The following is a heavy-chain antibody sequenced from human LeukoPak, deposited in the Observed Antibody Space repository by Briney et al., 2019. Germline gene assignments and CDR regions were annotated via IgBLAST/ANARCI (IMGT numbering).Heavy chain of an antibody. V-gene: IGHV3-33*01. J-gene: IGHJ4*02. CDR2: IWYDGSNT. Sequence: GGSPRLSCAASGFTFSNHGMHWVRQAPGKGLEWVGVIWYDGSNTYYADSVKGRFTISRDNAKNSLYLQMNSLRAEDTAVYYCARDRNWKGDYWGQGTLVTVSS. CDR3: ARDRNWKGDY. CDR1: GFTFSNHG. D-gene: IGHD1-1*01.